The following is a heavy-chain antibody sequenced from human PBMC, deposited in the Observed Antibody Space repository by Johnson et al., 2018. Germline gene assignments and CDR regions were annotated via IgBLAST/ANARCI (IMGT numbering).Heavy chain of an antibody. Sequence: QVQLVESGGGVVQPGRSLRLSCAASGFTFSSYGMHWVRQAPGKGLEWVAVISYDGSNKYYADSVKGRFTIARDNSKNTLYLQMNSLRAEDTAVYYCARGRIAVAGTVGYYYYYMDVWGKGTTVTVSS. CDR2: ISYDGSNK. D-gene: IGHD6-19*01. CDR3: ARGRIAVAGTVGYYYYYMDV. CDR1: GFTFSSYG. V-gene: IGHV3-30*03. J-gene: IGHJ6*03.